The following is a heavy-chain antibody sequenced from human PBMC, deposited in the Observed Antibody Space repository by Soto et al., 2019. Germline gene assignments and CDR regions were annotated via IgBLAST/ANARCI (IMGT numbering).Heavy chain of an antibody. J-gene: IGHJ5*01. V-gene: IGHV5-51*01. CDR3: AKQMMVFNQNWFDS. D-gene: IGHD3-22*01. CDR1: GYGFSNYW. CDR2: IYPGDSDT. Sequence: PGEALKISCEGSGYGFSNYWIGWVRQMPGKGLEYMGIIYPGDSDTRYSPSFQGQVTMSADKSINTAYLQWGSLKASDTAMYYCAKQMMVFNQNWFDSGGQGILVTVPS.